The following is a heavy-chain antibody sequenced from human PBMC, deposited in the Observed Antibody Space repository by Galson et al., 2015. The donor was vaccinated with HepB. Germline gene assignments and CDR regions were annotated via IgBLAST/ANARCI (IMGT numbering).Heavy chain of an antibody. V-gene: IGHV3-23*01. CDR2: ISGSGGST. CDR1: GFTFSSYA. D-gene: IGHD6-13*01. Sequence: SLRLSCAASGFTFSSYAMSWVRQAPGKGLEWVSAISGSGGSTYYADSVKGRFTISRDNSKNTLYLQMNSLRAEDTAVYYCAKDLWPQTPSSWAPAGWGQGTLVTVSS. CDR3: AKDLWPQTPSSWAPAG. J-gene: IGHJ4*02.